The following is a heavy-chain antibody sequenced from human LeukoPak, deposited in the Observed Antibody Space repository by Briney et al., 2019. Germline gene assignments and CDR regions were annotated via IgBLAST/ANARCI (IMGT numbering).Heavy chain of an antibody. V-gene: IGHV3-21*01. CDR2: IGSNGDYI. Sequence: PGGSLRLSCAASGFSFSRYRMNWVRQAPGKGLEWVSSIGSNGDYIYYGDSVKGRFTISRDNAKNSLYLQMNSLRAEDTAVYYCARDSSAFGGSDYWGQGTLVTVSS. D-gene: IGHD3-22*01. J-gene: IGHJ4*02. CDR1: GFSFSRYR. CDR3: ARDSSAFGGSDY.